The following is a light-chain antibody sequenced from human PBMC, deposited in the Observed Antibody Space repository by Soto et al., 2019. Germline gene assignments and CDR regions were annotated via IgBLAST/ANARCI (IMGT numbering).Light chain of an antibody. Sequence: QSVLTQPPSASGSPGQSVTISCTGTSNVVGAYNYVSWYQQHPGKAPKVMIYEVNKRPSGVPDRFSGSKSGNTASLTVSGLQADVEADYYCSSFAVSNSFVFGTGTKVTVL. CDR3: SSFAVSNSFV. J-gene: IGLJ1*01. V-gene: IGLV2-8*01. CDR2: EVN. CDR1: SNVVGAYNY.